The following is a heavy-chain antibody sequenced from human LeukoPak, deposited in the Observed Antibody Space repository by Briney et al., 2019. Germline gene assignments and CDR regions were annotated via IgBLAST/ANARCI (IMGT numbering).Heavy chain of an antibody. V-gene: IGHV1-69*05. D-gene: IGHD6-19*01. CDR3: ARVKYPYSSGWYGEHYFDY. J-gene: IGHJ4*02. CDR2: IIPIFGTA. Sequence: SVKVSCKASGGTFGSYAISWVRQAPGQGLEWMGGIIPIFGTANYAQKFQGRVTITTDESTSTAYMELSSLRSEDTAVYYCARVKYPYSSGWYGEHYFDYWGQGTLVTVSS. CDR1: GGTFGSYA.